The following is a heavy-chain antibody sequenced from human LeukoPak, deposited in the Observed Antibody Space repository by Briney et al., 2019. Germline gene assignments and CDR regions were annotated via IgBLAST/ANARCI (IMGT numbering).Heavy chain of an antibody. CDR3: ADFGSGSYIFDY. D-gene: IGHD3-10*01. Sequence: GGSLRPSCVASEFAFSDYAMSWVRQAPGKGPEWVSTISRNSATWYADSVMGRFTISRDNSKSTLYLQMNSLRGEDTALYYCADFGSGSYIFDYWGQGSLVTVSS. CDR2: ISRNSAT. V-gene: IGHV3-23*01. CDR1: EFAFSDYA. J-gene: IGHJ4*02.